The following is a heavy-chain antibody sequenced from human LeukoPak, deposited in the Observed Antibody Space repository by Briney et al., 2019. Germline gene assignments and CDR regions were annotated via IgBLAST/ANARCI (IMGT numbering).Heavy chain of an antibody. CDR2: IYSGGST. V-gene: IGHV3-66*02. Sequence: PGGSLRLSCAASGFTVSSNYMSWVRQAPGKGLEWVSVIYSGGSTYYADSVKGRFIISRDNSKNTLYLQMNSLGAEDTAVYYCARERGGSKEAWYYYMDVWGKGTTVTVSS. CDR3: ARERGGSKEAWYYYMDV. J-gene: IGHJ6*03. D-gene: IGHD2-15*01. CDR1: GFTVSSNY.